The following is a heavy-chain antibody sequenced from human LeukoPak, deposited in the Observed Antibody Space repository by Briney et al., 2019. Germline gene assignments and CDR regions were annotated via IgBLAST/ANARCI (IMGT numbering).Heavy chain of an antibody. CDR1: GGSISSGGYY. CDR2: IYHSGST. D-gene: IGHD2-2*02. J-gene: IGHJ4*02. V-gene: IGHV4-30-2*01. CDR3: ASDLRYCSSTSCYISLDY. Sequence: PSQTLSLTCTVSGGSISSGGYYWSWIRQPPGKGLEWIGYIYHSGSTYYNPSLKGRVTISVDRSKNQFSLKLSSVTAADTAVYYCASDLRYCSSTSCYISLDYWGQGTLVTVSS.